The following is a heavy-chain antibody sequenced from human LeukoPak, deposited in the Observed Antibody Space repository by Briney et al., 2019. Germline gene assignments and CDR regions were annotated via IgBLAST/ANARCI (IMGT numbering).Heavy chain of an antibody. J-gene: IGHJ4*02. Sequence: PGGSLRPSCAASGFTFSVYWMTWVRQAPGKGLEWVANIKQDGSEKYYVDSVKGRFTISRDNAKNSLYLQMNSLRAEDTAVYYCARDPQYCAGDCHYGRFDYWGQGTLVTVYS. CDR3: ARDPQYCAGDCHYGRFDY. V-gene: IGHV3-7*01. CDR1: GFTFSVYW. D-gene: IGHD2-21*02. CDR2: IKQDGSEK.